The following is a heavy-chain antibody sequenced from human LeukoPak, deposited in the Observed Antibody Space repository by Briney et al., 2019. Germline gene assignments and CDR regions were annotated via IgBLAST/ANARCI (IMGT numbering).Heavy chain of an antibody. D-gene: IGHD3-3*01. CDR1: GFTFSSYS. CDR2: ISSSSSYI. V-gene: IGHV3-21*01. Sequence: PGGSLRLSCAASGFTFSSYSMNWVRQAPGMGLEWVSSISSSSSYIYYADSVKGRFTISRDNAKNSLYLQMNSLRAEDTAVYYCASLYDFWSGYYYFDYWGQGTLVTVSS. CDR3: ASLYDFWSGYYYFDY. J-gene: IGHJ4*02.